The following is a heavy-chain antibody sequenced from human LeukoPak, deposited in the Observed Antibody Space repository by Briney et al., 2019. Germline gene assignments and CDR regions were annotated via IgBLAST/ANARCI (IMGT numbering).Heavy chain of an antibody. Sequence: GGSLRLSCAASGFRFINFATSWVRQAPGKGLEWVSTISGSGYNTFYAASVRGRFTISRDNSKNTMYLQMNSLRAEDTAVYYCTKDLDDVSAPSDHWGQGTLVTVSS. CDR3: TKDLDDVSAPSDH. V-gene: IGHV3-23*01. CDR1: GFRFINFA. D-gene: IGHD3-22*01. CDR2: ISGSGYNT. J-gene: IGHJ4*02.